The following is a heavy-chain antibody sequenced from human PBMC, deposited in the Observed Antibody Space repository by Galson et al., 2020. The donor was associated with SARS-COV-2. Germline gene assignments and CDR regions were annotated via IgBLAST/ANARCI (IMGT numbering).Heavy chain of an antibody. V-gene: IGHV3-21*01. Sequence: GGSLRLSCAVSGFKFSSYSMNWVRQAPGKGLEWVASISAGSSYIYYADSVKGRFTLSRDNAKNSLDLQMNSLRAEDTAVYYCARVGGMATTPSHYYYYGLDVWGQGTTVTVSS. D-gene: IGHD3-16*01. J-gene: IGHJ6*02. CDR1: GFKFSSYS. CDR3: ARVGGMATTPSHYYYYGLDV. CDR2: ISAGSSYI.